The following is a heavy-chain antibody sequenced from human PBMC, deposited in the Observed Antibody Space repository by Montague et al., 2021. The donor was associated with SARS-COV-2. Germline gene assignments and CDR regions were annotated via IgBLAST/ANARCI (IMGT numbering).Heavy chain of an antibody. V-gene: IGHV4-39*01. D-gene: IGHD6-13*01. CDR2: IYYSGST. J-gene: IGHJ4*02. CDR3: ARLLSRIAAAGTIHYFDY. CDR1: GGSISSSSYY. Sequence: SETLSLTCTVSGGSISSSSYYWGWLRQPPGKGLEWIGSIYYSGSTYYNPSLKSRVTISVDTSKNQFSLKLSSVTAAATAVYYCARLLSRIAAAGTIHYFDYWGQGTLVTVSS.